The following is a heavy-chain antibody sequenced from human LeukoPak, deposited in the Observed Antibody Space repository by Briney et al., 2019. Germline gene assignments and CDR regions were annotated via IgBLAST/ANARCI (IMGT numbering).Heavy chain of an antibody. CDR2: IKKDGSEK. CDR3: ARWGNYGPAFDI. D-gene: IGHD3-16*01. V-gene: IGHV3-7*01. Sequence: GGSLRLSCAASGFTFSSYYMSWVRQAPGKGLEWVANIKKDGSEKYYVDSVKGRFTISRDNAKNSLYLQMNSLRAKDTAVYYCARWGNYGPAFDIWGQGTMVTVSS. J-gene: IGHJ3*02. CDR1: GFTFSSYY.